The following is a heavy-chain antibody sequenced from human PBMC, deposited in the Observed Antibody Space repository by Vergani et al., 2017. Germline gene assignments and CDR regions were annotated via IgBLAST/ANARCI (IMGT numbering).Heavy chain of an antibody. CDR3: ALGMTTVARGSRVFGY. J-gene: IGHJ4*02. V-gene: IGHV3-53*01. D-gene: IGHD4-17*01. Sequence: EVQLVESGGGLIQPGGSLRLSRAASGFTVSSNYMSWVRQAPGKGLEWVSVIYSGGSTYYADSVKGRFTISRDNSKTTLYLQMNSLRAEDTAVYYCALGMTTVARGSRVFGYWGQGTLVTVSS. CDR2: IYSGGST. CDR1: GFTVSSNY.